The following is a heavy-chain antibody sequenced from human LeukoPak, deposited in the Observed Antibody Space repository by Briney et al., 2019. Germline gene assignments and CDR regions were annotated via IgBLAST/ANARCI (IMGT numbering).Heavy chain of an antibody. D-gene: IGHD3-16*01. CDR3: VRGVGGSSYLDY. V-gene: IGHV3-74*01. J-gene: IGHJ4*02. CDR1: GFALSSHW. Sequence: GGSLRLSCAASGFALSSHWMTWVRQVPGKGLVWVSRIKTDGSWTNDADSVKGRFTISRDNAENTLYLQMNSLRVEDTAVYYCVRGVGGSSYLDYWGQGALVTVSS. CDR2: IKTDGSWT.